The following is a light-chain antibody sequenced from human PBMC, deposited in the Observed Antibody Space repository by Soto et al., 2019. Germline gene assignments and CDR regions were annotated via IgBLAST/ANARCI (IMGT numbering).Light chain of an antibody. V-gene: IGKV1-5*03. CDR3: QQNNSYPLT. J-gene: IGKJ4*01. Sequence: DIQMTQSPSTLSASVGDRVTITCRASQSISSWLAWYQQKPGKAPNLLIYKASSLESGVPSRFRGSGCGREFTLTIRSLQTEDFVTYYCQQNNSYPLTFGGGTKVEIK. CDR1: QSISSW. CDR2: KAS.